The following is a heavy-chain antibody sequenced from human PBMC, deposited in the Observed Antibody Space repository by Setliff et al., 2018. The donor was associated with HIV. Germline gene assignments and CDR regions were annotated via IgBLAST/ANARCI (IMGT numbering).Heavy chain of an antibody. CDR3: ARVALPGITPLRHFDY. CDR2: ISGTTNTI. D-gene: IGHD3-10*01. V-gene: IGHV3-48*02. J-gene: IGHJ4*02. Sequence: WIRQSPGKGLEWISYISGTTNTIYYADSVEGRFTISRDNSKNSLYLQMSSLRDEDTAVYYCARVALPGITPLRHFDYWGQGTLVTVSS.